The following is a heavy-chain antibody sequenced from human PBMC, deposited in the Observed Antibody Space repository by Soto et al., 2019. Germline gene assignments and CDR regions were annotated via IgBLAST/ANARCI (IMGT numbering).Heavy chain of an antibody. CDR3: ARVRCGGDCFSFDY. J-gene: IGHJ4*02. V-gene: IGHV3-21*01. D-gene: IGHD2-21*02. Sequence: EVQLVESGGGLVKPGGSLRLSCAASGFTFSSYSMNWVRQAPGKGLEWVSSISSSSSYIYYADSVKGRFTISGDNAKNSLYLQMNSLRAADTAVYYCARVRCGGDCFSFDYWGQGTLVTVSS. CDR2: ISSSSSYI. CDR1: GFTFSSYS.